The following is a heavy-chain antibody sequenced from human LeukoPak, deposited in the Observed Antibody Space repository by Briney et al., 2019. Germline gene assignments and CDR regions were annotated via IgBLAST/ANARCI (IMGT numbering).Heavy chain of an antibody. CDR1: GYAFMSYY. CDR3: VKDLRWDHPGFDP. CDR2: INPGGGST. V-gene: IGHV1-46*01. Sequence: ASVKVSCKASGYAFMSYYMHWVRQAPGQGLEWMGIINPGGGSTSSAQKFQDRITMTRDTSTGTFYMELSSLRPEDTALYYCVKDLRWDHPGFDPWGQGTLVIVSS. D-gene: IGHD4-23*01. J-gene: IGHJ5*02.